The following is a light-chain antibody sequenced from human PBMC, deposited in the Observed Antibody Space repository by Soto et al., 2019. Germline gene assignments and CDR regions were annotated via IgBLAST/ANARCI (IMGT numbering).Light chain of an antibody. Sequence: EVVLTQSPGTLSLSPGERASLSCRASQAIKSRDLAWYQQRPGQAPRLLIYHSSARATGIPERFSASGSGTDFTLTISRLEPEDSAVYFCQKYETSPYTFGQGTKLEIK. J-gene: IGKJ2*01. CDR1: QAIKSRD. V-gene: IGKV3-20*01. CDR3: QKYETSPYT. CDR2: HSS.